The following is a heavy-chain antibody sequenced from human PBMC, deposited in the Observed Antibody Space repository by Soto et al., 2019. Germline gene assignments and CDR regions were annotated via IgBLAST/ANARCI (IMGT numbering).Heavy chain of an antibody. CDR3: ARGGGSSWYGGDYYYYGMDV. CDR1: GFTFSSYD. V-gene: IGHV3-13*05. Sequence: EVQLVESGGGLVQPGGSLRLSCAASGFTFSSYDMHWVRQATGKGLEWVSAIGTAGDPYYPGSVKGRFTISRENAKNSLYLQMNSLRAGDTAVYYCARGGGSSWYGGDYYYYGMDVWGQGTTVTVSS. J-gene: IGHJ6*02. D-gene: IGHD6-13*01. CDR2: IGTAGDP.